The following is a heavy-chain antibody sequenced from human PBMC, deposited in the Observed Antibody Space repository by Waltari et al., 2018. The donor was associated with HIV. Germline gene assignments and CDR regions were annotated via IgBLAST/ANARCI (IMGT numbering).Heavy chain of an antibody. CDR2: MKPDSGDT. V-gene: IGHV1-2*06. Sequence: QTLLLQSASQVKTPGASVTLSCKVSGDRFTTYFLYWLRQAPGQGFEWLGRMKPDSGDTTYSRTCQTRVTMTRDTSSASTDMGVTRLTSADTAIYYCARGDDVSLPHLTPGFRLECWGHGTLVTVSS. D-gene: IGHD3-16*01. J-gene: IGHJ4*01. CDR1: GDRFTTYF. CDR3: ARGDDVSLPHLTPGFRLEC.